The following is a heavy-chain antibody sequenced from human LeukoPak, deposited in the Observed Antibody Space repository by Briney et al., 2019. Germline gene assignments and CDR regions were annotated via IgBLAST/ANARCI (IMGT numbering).Heavy chain of an antibody. CDR1: GFTFSSYA. V-gene: IGHV3-30-3*01. J-gene: IGHJ4*02. D-gene: IGHD6-13*01. CDR3: ARGGRAAAVKRPAYYFDY. CDR2: ISYDGSNK. Sequence: QAGGSLRLSCAATGFTFSSYAMHWVRQAPGKGLEWVAVISYDGSNKYYADSVKGRFTISRDNSKNTLYLQMNSLRAEDTAVYYCARGGRAAAVKRPAYYFDYWGQGTLVTVSS.